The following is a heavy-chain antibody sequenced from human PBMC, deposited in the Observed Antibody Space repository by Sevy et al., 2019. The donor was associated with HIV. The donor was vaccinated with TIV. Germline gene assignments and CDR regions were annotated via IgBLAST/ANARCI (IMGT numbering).Heavy chain of an antibody. CDR1: GFTVSSNY. D-gene: IGHD3-10*01. CDR3: ARYWWFGESGYFDY. CDR2: IYSSGST. Sequence: GGSLRLSCAASGFTVSSNYMSWVRQAPGKGLEWVSVIYSSGSTYYADSVKGRFTISRDNSKNTLYLQMNSLIAEDTAVYYCARYWWFGESGYFDYWGQGTLVSVSS. V-gene: IGHV3-53*01. J-gene: IGHJ4*02.